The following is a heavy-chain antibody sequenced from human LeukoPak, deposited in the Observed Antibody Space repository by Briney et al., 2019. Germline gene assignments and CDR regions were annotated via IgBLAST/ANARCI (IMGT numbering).Heavy chain of an antibody. CDR2: ISCNRTSL. D-gene: IGHD6-19*01. CDR3: ASFGEWLAKIGFDP. Sequence: GGSLRLSCAASGFTFDDHAMHWVRQAPGKGLEWVSGISCNRTSLVYADSVKGRFTISRDNANNSLYLQMNSLRAEDTAVYYCASFGEWLAKIGFDPWGQGTLVTVSS. J-gene: IGHJ5*02. V-gene: IGHV3-9*01. CDR1: GFTFDDHA.